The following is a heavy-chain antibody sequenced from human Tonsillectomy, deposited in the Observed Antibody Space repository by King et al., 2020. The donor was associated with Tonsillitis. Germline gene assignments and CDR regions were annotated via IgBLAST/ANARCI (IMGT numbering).Heavy chain of an antibody. CDR2: VYYSGST. D-gene: IGHD6-19*01. CDR1: IGSISSASYY. V-gene: IGHV4-39*01. J-gene: IGHJ6*03. Sequence: LQLQESGPGLVKPSETLSLTCTVSIGSISSASYYWGWIRLPPGMGLEWIGRVYYSGSTYYNPSLKSRVTISVDTSKNQFSLKLSSVTAADTAVYYCARIQWLANYYYYYMDVWGKGTTVTVSS. CDR3: ARIQWLANYYYYYMDV.